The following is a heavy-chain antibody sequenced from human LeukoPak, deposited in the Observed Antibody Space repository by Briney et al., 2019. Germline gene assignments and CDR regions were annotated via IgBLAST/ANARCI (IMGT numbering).Heavy chain of an antibody. V-gene: IGHV1-69*06. CDR1: GGTFSSYA. Sequence: ASVKVSCKASGGTFSSYAISWVRQAPGQGLEWMGGIIPIFGTANYAQKFQGRVTITADKSTSTAYMELSSLRSGDTAVYYCATSNPTYYYDSSGPYYFDYWGQGTLVTVSS. D-gene: IGHD3-22*01. J-gene: IGHJ4*02. CDR2: IIPIFGTA. CDR3: ATSNPTYYYDSSGPYYFDY.